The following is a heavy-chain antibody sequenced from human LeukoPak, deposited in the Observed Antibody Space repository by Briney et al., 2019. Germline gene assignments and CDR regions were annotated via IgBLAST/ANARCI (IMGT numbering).Heavy chain of an antibody. CDR1: GFTFSSYA. D-gene: IGHD3-16*02. V-gene: IGHV3-7*01. CDR2: IKQDGSEK. CDR3: ATLIHDYVWGSYRPPSGYFDY. J-gene: IGHJ4*02. Sequence: PGGSLRLSCAASGFTFSSYAMSWVRQAPGRGLEWVANIKQDGSEKYYVDSVKGRFTISRDNAKNSLYLQMNSLRAEDTAVYYCATLIHDYVWGSYRPPSGYFDYWGQGTLVTVSS.